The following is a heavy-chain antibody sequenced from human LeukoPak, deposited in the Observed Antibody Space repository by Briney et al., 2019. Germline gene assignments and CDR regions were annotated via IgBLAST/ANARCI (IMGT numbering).Heavy chain of an antibody. V-gene: IGHV3-74*01. CDR2: ISSDGSDT. D-gene: IGHD1-26*01. J-gene: IGHJ4*02. CDR1: GFTFGSYL. CDR3: ARKQVGADFDY. Sequence: PGGSLRLSCTASGFTFGSYLMHWVRQAPGKGLLWVSRISSDGSDTTYADSVKGRFTISRDSAKNTLYLQMNSLRVEDTAVYYCARKQVGADFDYWGQGILVTVSS.